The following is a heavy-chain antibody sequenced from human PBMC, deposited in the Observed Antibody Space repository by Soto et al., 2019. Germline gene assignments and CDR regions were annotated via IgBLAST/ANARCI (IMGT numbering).Heavy chain of an antibody. CDR1: GFTFSSYG. CDR2: IWYDGSNK. CDR3: AMNLVGATLSDY. J-gene: IGHJ4*02. D-gene: IGHD1-26*01. Sequence: PGGSLRLSCAASGFTFSSYGMHWVRQAPGKGLEWVAVIWYDGSNKYYADSVKGRFTISRDNSKNTLYLQMNSLRAEDTAVYYCAMNLVGATLSDYWGQGTLVTVSS. V-gene: IGHV3-33*01.